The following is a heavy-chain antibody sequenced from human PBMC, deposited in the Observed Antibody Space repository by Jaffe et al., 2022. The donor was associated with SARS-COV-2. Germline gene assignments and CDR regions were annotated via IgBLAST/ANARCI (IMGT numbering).Heavy chain of an antibody. CDR1: GFTFSDYY. Sequence: QVQLVESGGGLVKPGGSLRLSCAASGFTFSDYYMSWIRQAPGKGLEWVSYISSSGSTIYYADSVKGRFTISRDNAKNSLYLQMNSLRAEDTAVYYCARGDCGGDCTLHHYYYYYGMDVWGQGTTVTVSS. D-gene: IGHD2-21*02. CDR3: ARGDCGGDCTLHHYYYYYGMDV. CDR2: ISSSGSTI. J-gene: IGHJ6*02. V-gene: IGHV3-11*01.